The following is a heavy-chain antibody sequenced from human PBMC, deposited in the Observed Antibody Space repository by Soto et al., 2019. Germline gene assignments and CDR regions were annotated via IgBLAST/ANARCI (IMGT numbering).Heavy chain of an antibody. CDR3: TREIPYFDS. V-gene: IGHV3-49*02. J-gene: IGHJ4*02. CDR1: GFTFGYFS. CDR2: IRSKDYGGTT. Sequence: LRLSCATSGFTFGYFSISWVRQAPGRGLEWVGFIRSKDYGGTTEYAASVKGRFAISRDDSTGIAYLQMNSLKIEDTAVYYCTREIPYFDSWGQGTLVTVSS.